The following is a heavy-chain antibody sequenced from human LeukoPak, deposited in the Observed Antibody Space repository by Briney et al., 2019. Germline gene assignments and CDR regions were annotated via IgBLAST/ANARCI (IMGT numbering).Heavy chain of an antibody. D-gene: IGHD3-16*02. CDR2: INPSGSST. CDR3: ARDNSVGDIAWWFDP. Sequence: ASVKVSCKASGYSFTSHYMHWVRQAPGQGLEWMGLINPSGSSTLYAQKFQGRVTMTRDMSTTTDYMELSSLRSEDTAVYYCARDNSVGDIAWWFDPWGQGTLVTVSS. V-gene: IGHV1-46*01. J-gene: IGHJ5*02. CDR1: GYSFTSHY.